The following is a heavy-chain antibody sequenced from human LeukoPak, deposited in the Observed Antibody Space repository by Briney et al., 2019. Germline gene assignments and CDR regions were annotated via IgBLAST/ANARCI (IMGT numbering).Heavy chain of an antibody. V-gene: IGHV3-53*01. CDR3: ASSGTGGDAFDI. CDR1: GFTVSSNY. CDR2: IYSGGST. J-gene: IGHJ3*02. Sequence: GGSLRLSCAVSGFTVSSNYMNWVRQAPGKGLEWVSVIYSGGSTYYADSVKGRFTISRDNSKNTLDLQMKSLRAEDTAVYYCASSGTGGDAFDIWGQGTMVTVSS. D-gene: IGHD2-15*01.